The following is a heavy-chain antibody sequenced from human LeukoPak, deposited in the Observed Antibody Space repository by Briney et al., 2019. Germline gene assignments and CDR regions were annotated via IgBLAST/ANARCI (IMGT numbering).Heavy chain of an antibody. V-gene: IGHV3-30*02. D-gene: IGHD3-9*01. CDR2: IRYDGSNK. Sequence: PGGSLRLSCAASGFTFSSYGMHWVRQAPGKGLEWVAFIRYDGSNKYYADSVKGRFTISRDNSKNTLYLQMNSLRAEDTAVYYCAKDFLYYDILTGYRDSDAFDIWGQGTMVTVSS. J-gene: IGHJ3*02. CDR1: GFTFSSYG. CDR3: AKDFLYYDILTGYRDSDAFDI.